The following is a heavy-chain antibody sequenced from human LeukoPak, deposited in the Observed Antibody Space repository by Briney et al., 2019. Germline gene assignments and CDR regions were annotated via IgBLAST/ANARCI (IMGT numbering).Heavy chain of an antibody. CDR2: IIPILGIA. D-gene: IGHD5-24*01. CDR1: GGTFSSYA. J-gene: IGHJ4*02. V-gene: IGHV1-69*04. CDR3: ARYRERDGYNYRGGFDY. Sequence: SVKVSCKASGGTFSSYAISWVRQAPGQGLEWMGRIIPILGIANYAQKFQGRVTITADKSTSTAYMELSSLRSGDTAVYYCARYRERDGYNYRGGFDYWGQGTLVTVSS.